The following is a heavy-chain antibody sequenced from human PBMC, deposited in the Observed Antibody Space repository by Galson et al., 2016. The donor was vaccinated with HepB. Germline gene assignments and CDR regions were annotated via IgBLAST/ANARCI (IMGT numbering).Heavy chain of an antibody. CDR3: AKDRQRRHGGYAVFAADY. CDR1: GFTFGDFS. J-gene: IGHJ4*02. D-gene: IGHD5-12*01. V-gene: IGHV3-30*18. Sequence: SLRLSCAASGFTFGDFSMHWVRQAPGKGLEWMKNISPDEVYKFYAESVKGRFTVSRDNSKNMLYLEMTSLRPEDTAVYYCAKDRQRRHGGYAVFAADYWGRGTLVTVSS. CDR2: ISPDEVYK.